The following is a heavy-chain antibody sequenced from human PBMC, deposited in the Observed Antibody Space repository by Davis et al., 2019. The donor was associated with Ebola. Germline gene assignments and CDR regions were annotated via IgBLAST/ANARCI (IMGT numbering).Heavy chain of an antibody. CDR1: GGSMSGGGDA. D-gene: IGHD3-10*01. CDR2: IYYSGST. J-gene: IGHJ4*02. V-gene: IGHV4-30-4*07. CDR3: GRIGETSGAWGVDY. Sequence: PSETLSLTCAVSGGSMSGGGDAWSWIRQPPGKGLEWIGYIYYSGSTYYNPSLKSRVTISVDTSKNRFSLKLSSVTAADTAVYYCGRIGETSGAWGVDYWGQGTPVTVSS.